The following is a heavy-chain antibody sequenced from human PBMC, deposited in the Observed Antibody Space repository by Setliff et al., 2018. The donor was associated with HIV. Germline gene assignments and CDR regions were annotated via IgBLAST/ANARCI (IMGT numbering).Heavy chain of an antibody. J-gene: IGHJ5*01. D-gene: IGHD2-21*02. V-gene: IGHV1-18*01. CDR1: GYTFTSYG. CDR3: TPIHNYTDHCPDS. CDR2: ISAYNGNT. Sequence: GASVKVSCKASGYTFTSYGISWVRQAPGQGLEWMGWISAYNGNTNYAQKLQGRVTITRDMSTSTAYMELSSLRSEDTAMYYCTPIHNYTDHCPDSWGQGTLVTVSS.